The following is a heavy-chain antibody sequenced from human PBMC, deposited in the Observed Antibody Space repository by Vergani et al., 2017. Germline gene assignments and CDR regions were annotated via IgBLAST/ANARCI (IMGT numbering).Heavy chain of an antibody. V-gene: IGHV3-23*04. D-gene: IGHD4-17*01. CDR2: ISGSGGST. J-gene: IGHJ4*02. CDR3: ASSGDYGDYVLPGGDY. CDR1: GFTFDDYA. Sequence: EVQLVESGGGLVQPGRSLRLSCAASGFTFDDYAMHWVRQAPGKGLEWVSGISGSGGSTYYADSVKGRFTISRDNSKNTLYLQMNSLRAEDTAVYYCASSGDYGDYVLPGGDYWGQGTLVTVSS.